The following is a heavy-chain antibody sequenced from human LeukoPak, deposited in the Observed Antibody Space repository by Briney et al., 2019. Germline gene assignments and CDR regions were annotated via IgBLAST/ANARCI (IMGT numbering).Heavy chain of an antibody. CDR1: GFTFSSYS. J-gene: IGHJ4*02. CDR3: AREVGDIPFDY. V-gene: IGHV3-21*05. Sequence: GGSLRLSCAASGFTFSSYSMNWVRQAPGQRLEWVSYISNSSTMYYADSVKGRFTTSRDNAKISLNLQINTLTAEDTSVYYCAREVGDIPFDYWGQGTLVTVSS. CDR2: ISNSSTM. D-gene: IGHD1-26*01.